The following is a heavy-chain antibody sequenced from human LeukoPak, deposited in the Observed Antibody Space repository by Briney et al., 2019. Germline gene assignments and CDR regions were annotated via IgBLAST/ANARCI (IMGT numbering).Heavy chain of an antibody. D-gene: IGHD3-10*01. V-gene: IGHV4-4*02. CDR1: GGSISSSNW. Sequence: PSETLSLTCAASGGSISSSNWWSWVRQPPGKGLEWIGEIYHSGSTNYNPSLKSRVTISVDKSKNQFSLKLSSVTAADTAVYYCAMGFGELSIYFDYWGQGTLVTVSS. CDR3: AMGFGELSIYFDY. CDR2: IYHSGST. J-gene: IGHJ4*02.